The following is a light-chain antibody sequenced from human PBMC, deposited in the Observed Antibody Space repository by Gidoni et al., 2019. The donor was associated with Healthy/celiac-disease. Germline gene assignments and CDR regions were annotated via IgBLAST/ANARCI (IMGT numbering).Light chain of an antibody. CDR3: GTWDSSLSAAGVV. CDR2: DNN. Sequence: QSVLTQPPSVSAAPGQKVTISCSGSSSNIGKNYVSWYQQLPGTAPKLLIYDNNKRPSGIPDRFSGSKSGTSATLGITGLQTGDEADYYCGTWDSSLSAAGVVFGGGTKLTVL. V-gene: IGLV1-51*01. CDR1: SSNIGKNY. J-gene: IGLJ2*01.